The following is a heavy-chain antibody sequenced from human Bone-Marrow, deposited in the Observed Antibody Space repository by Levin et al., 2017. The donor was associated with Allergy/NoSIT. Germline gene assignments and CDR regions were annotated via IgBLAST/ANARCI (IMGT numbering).Heavy chain of an antibody. J-gene: IGHJ4*02. CDR1: GGSISSYY. Sequence: PSETLSLTCTVSGGSISSYYWSWIRQPPGKGLEWIGYIYYSGSTNYNPSLKSRVTISVDTSKNQFSLKLSSVTAADTAVYYCARAGGYGSGWLWWGQGTLVTVSS. CDR2: IYYSGST. CDR3: ARAGGYGSGWLW. D-gene: IGHD6-19*01. V-gene: IGHV4-59*01.